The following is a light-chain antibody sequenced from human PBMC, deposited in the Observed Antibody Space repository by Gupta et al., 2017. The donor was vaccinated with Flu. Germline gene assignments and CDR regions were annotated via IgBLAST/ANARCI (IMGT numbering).Light chain of an antibody. V-gene: IGLV3-19*01. J-gene: IGLJ2*01. CDR2: AKN. Sequence: SSELTQDPAVSVALGHTVRITCQGDSLRNSYANWYQQKPGQAPVLVIYAKNIRPSGIPDRFSGSSSGNTASLTITGAQAEDEADYYCNSRDSTDNHQAVFGGGTKLTVL. CDR1: SLRNSY. CDR3: NSRDSTDNHQAV.